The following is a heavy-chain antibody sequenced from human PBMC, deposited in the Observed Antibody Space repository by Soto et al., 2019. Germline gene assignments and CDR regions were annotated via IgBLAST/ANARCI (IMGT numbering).Heavy chain of an antibody. CDR3: ARDIFLRFGEGPNWFDP. V-gene: IGHV1-18*04. Sequence: QVPLVQSGAEVKKPGASVKVSCKASGYTFTSYGISWVRQAPGQGLEWMGWISAYNGNTNYAQKLQGRVTMTTDTSTSTAYMELRSLRSDDTAVYYCARDIFLRFGEGPNWFDPWGQGTLVTVSS. CDR2: ISAYNGNT. D-gene: IGHD3-10*01. J-gene: IGHJ5*02. CDR1: GYTFTSYG.